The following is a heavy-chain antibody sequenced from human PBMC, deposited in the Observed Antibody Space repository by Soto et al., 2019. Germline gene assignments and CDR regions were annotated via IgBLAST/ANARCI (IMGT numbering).Heavy chain of an antibody. CDR3: ARRFCSNTICYAGNFDY. D-gene: IGHD2-2*01. V-gene: IGHV5-51*01. CDR1: GYSFTDYW. J-gene: IGHJ4*02. Sequence: GESLKISCKGLGYSFTDYWIGWVRQMPGEGLEWMGIIYPRDSHTTYSPSFQGQVTVSVDKSISTAYLQWSSLEASDTAMYFCARRFCSNTICYAGNFDYWGQGTLVTVSS. CDR2: IYPRDSHT.